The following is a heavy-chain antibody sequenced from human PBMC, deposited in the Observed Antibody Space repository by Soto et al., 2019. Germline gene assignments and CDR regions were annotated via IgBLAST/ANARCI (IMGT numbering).Heavy chain of an antibody. V-gene: IGHV1-18*01. J-gene: IGHJ6*02. CDR1: GYTFTSYG. CDR3: ARDKQWLVQPDNYGMDV. CDR2: ISAYNGNT. D-gene: IGHD6-19*01. Sequence: QVQLVQSGAEVKKPGASVKVSCKASGYTFTSYGISWVRQAPGQGLEWMGWISAYNGNTNYAQKLQGRVTMTTDTSTSTAYLEQRGLRSDDTAVYYCARDKQWLVQPDNYGMDVWGQGTTVTVSS.